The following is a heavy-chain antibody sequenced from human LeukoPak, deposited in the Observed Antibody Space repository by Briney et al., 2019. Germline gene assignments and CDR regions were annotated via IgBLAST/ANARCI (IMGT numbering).Heavy chain of an antibody. D-gene: IGHD5-12*01. CDR1: GGTFSSYA. J-gene: IGHJ4*02. Sequence: GASVKVSCKASGGTFSSYAISWVRQAPGQGLEWMGGIIPIFGTANYAQKFQGRVTITADESTSTAYMELSSLRSEDTAVYYCASHSGYDWPPGTPNSSSWYFDYWGQGTLVTVSS. CDR2: IIPIFGTA. CDR3: ASHSGYDWPPGTPNSSSWYFDY. V-gene: IGHV1-69*13.